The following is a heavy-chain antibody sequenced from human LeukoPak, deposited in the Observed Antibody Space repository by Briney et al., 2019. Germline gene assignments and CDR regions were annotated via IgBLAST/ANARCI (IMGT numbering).Heavy chain of an antibody. CDR1: GGSISSGGYY. Sequence: SETLSLTCTVSGGSISSGGYYWSWIRQHPGKGLEWIGYIYYSGSTYYNPSLKSRVTISVDTSKNQFSLRLSSVTAADTAVYYCARGTSSSWYSGYYYYYGMDVWGQGTTVTVSS. CDR3: ARGTSSSWYSGYYYYYGMDV. V-gene: IGHV4-31*03. D-gene: IGHD6-13*01. CDR2: IYYSGST. J-gene: IGHJ6*02.